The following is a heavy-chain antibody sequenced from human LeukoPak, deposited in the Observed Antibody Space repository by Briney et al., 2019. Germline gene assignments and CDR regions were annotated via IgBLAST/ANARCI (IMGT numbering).Heavy chain of an antibody. Sequence: PSETLSLTCTVSGSSISSYYWSWIRQPPGKGLEWIGYIYYSGSTNYNPSLKSRVTISVDTSKNQFSLKLSSVTAADTAVYYCARGAHSSSWSVGAFDIWGQGTMVTVSS. CDR2: IYYSGST. D-gene: IGHD6-13*01. V-gene: IGHV4-59*01. J-gene: IGHJ3*02. CDR3: ARGAHSSSWSVGAFDI. CDR1: GSSISSYY.